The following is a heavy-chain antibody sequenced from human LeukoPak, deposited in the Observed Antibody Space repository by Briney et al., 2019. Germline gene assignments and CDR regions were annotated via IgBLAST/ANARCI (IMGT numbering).Heavy chain of an antibody. V-gene: IGHV1-69*05. CDR1: GGTFSSYA. D-gene: IGHD6-13*01. CDR3: ARGGRYSSSWYGDY. J-gene: IGHJ4*02. Sequence: GASVKVSCKASGGTFSSYAISWVRQAPGQGPEWMGGIIPIFGTANYAQKFQGRVTITTDESTSTAYMELSSLRSEDTAVYYCARGGRYSSSWYGDYWGQGTLVTVSS. CDR2: IIPIFGTA.